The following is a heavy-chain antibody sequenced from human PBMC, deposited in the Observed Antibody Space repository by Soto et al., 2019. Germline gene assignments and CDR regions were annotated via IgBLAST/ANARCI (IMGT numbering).Heavy chain of an antibody. CDR3: ATCGGDCYTLSNWFDP. D-gene: IGHD2-21*02. Sequence: SVKVSCKASGGTFSSYAISWVRQAPGQGLEWMGGIIPIFGTANYAQKFQGRVTITADKSTSTAYMELSSLRSEDTAVYYCATCGGDCYTLSNWFDPWGQGTLVTV. V-gene: IGHV1-69*06. CDR1: GGTFSSYA. J-gene: IGHJ5*02. CDR2: IIPIFGTA.